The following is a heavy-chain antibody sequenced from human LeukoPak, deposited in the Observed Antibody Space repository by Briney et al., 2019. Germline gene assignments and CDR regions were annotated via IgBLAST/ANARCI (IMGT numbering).Heavy chain of an antibody. CDR3: ARVEAGITMVRGVMGYNWFDP. V-gene: IGHV1-18*01. CDR2: ISAYNGNT. D-gene: IGHD3-10*01. J-gene: IGHJ5*02. Sequence: ASVKVSCKASGCTFTSYGISWVRQAPGQGLEWMGWISAYNGNTNYAQKLQGRVTMTTDTSTSTAYMELRSLRSDDTAVYYCARVEAGITMVRGVMGYNWFDPWGQGTLVTVSS. CDR1: GCTFTSYG.